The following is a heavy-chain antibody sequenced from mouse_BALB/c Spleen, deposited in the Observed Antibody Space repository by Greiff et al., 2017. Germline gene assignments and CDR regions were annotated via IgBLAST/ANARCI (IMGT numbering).Heavy chain of an antibody. CDR1: GYSFTSYW. Sequence: VQLQQSGTVLARPGASVKMSCKASGYSFTSYWMHWVKQRPGQGLEWIGAIYPGNSDTSYNQKFKGKAKLTAVTSASTAYMELSSLTNEDSAVYYCTRDHYYGYGFAYWGQGTLVTVSA. CDR2: IYPGNSDT. V-gene: IGHV1-5*01. CDR3: TRDHYYGYGFAY. J-gene: IGHJ3*01. D-gene: IGHD1-2*01.